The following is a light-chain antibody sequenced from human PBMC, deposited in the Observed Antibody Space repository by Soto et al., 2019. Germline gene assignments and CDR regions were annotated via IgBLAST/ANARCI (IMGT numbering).Light chain of an antibody. Sequence: ALTQSPGTLSASPGERATLSCRASQSVSSNYLAWYQQKPGQAPRLLIYGASSRATGIPDRFSGSGSGTDFTLTINRLEPEDFAVYYCQQYGDLPWTFGQGTKVDI. V-gene: IGKV3-20*01. CDR2: GAS. CDR3: QQYGDLPWT. CDR1: QSVSSNY. J-gene: IGKJ1*01.